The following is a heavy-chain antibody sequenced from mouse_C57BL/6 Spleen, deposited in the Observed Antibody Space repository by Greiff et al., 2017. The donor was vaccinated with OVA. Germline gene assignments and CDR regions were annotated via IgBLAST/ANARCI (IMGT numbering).Heavy chain of an antibody. CDR1: GYTFTDYE. Sequence: QVQLQQSGAELVRPGASVTLSCKASGYTFTDYEMHWVKQTPVHGLEWIGAIDPETGGTAYNQKFKGKATLTVDQSSSTAYMQLNSLTSEDSAVYYCAKNYGSSFYFDYWGQGTTLTVSS. V-gene: IGHV1-15*01. D-gene: IGHD1-1*01. J-gene: IGHJ2*01. CDR2: IDPETGGT. CDR3: AKNYGSSFYFDY.